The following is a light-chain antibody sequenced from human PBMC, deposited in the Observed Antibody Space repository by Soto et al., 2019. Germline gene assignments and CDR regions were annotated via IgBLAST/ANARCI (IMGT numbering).Light chain of an antibody. CDR2: GAS. CDR1: QSVSSNF. J-gene: IGKJ1*01. Sequence: EIVLTQSPGTLSLSPGERATLSCKASQSVSSNFLAWYQRKPGQAPRLLIYGASYRVTDIPYRFSGSGSGTDFTLTITRLEPEDFAVYYCQQYGTSPPTFGQGTKGEI. V-gene: IGKV3-20*01. CDR3: QQYGTSPPT.